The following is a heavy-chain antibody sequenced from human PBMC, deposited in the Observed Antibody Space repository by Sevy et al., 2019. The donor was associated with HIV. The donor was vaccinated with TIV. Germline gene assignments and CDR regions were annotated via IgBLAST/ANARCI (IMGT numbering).Heavy chain of an antibody. D-gene: IGHD6-13*01. CDR2: INSSGGST. V-gene: IGHV3-23*01. CDR1: GFTVNTYA. Sequence: GGSLRLSCAVSGFTVNTYAMSWVRQAPGKGLEWVAVINSSGGSTDYADSVRGRFSISRDNPNVFLEMNSLRVEDTAVYYCVKERVVYISSWYYFDYWGQGTLVTVSS. J-gene: IGHJ4*02. CDR3: VKERVVYISSWYYFDY.